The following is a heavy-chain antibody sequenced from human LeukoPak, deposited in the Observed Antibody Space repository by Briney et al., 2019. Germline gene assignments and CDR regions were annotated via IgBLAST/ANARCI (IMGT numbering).Heavy chain of an antibody. CDR3: AKDVRPGGGGMDV. CDR2: ISDNGVST. CDR1: GFTFRSLA. J-gene: IGHJ6*02. V-gene: IGHV3-23*01. D-gene: IGHD3-10*02. Sequence: GSLRLSCAASGFTFRSLAMNWVRQASGKGLEWVSTISDNGVSTHYADSVKGRFTISRDNSENMLYLQMNSLKAEDTALYYCAKDVRPGGGGMDVWGQGTTVTVSS.